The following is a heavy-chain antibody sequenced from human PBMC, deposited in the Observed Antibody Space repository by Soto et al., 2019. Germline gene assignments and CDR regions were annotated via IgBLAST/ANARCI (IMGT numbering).Heavy chain of an antibody. CDR1: GGSISSYY. V-gene: IGHV4-59*01. Sequence: SETLSLTCTVSGGSISSYYWSWIRQPPGKGLEWIGYIYYSGSTNYNPSLKSRVTISVDTSKNQFSLKLSSVTAADTAVYYCARAGLAGFSAEDYYFDYRGQGTLVTVSS. D-gene: IGHD6-13*01. CDR3: ARAGLAGFSAEDYYFDY. J-gene: IGHJ4*02. CDR2: IYYSGST.